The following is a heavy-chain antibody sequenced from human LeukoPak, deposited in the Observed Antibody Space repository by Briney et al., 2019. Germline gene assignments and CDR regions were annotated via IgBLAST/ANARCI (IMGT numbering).Heavy chain of an antibody. CDR3: ARTGLGMYSFDY. CDR2: ISSSSSYI. J-gene: IGHJ4*02. Sequence: GGSLRLSCAASGFTFSSYAMSWVRQAPGKGLEWVSYISSSSSYIYYADLVKGRFTISRDNAKNSLYLQMNSLRAEDTAVYYCARTGLGMYSFDYWGQGILVTVSS. CDR1: GFTFSSYA. V-gene: IGHV3-21*01. D-gene: IGHD3/OR15-3a*01.